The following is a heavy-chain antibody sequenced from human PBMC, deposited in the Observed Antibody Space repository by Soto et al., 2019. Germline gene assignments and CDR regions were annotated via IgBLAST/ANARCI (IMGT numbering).Heavy chain of an antibody. J-gene: IGHJ6*04. CDR1: GFTFSSYS. D-gene: IGHD6-6*01. Sequence: PGGSLRLSCAASGFTFSSYSMNWVRQAPGKGLEWVSSIISSSSYIYYADSVKGRFTISRDNAKNSLYLQMNSLRAEDTAVYYCARVRSSSYYYYGMDVWGKGTTVTVSS. V-gene: IGHV3-21*01. CDR2: IISSSSYI. CDR3: ARVRSSSYYYYGMDV.